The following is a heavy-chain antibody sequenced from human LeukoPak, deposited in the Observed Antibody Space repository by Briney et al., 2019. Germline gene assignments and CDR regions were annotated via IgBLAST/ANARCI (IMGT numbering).Heavy chain of an antibody. CDR2: INPSAGTT. Sequence: GASVKVSCKASGYTFTSYYMHWVRQAPGQGLEWMGLINPSAGTTTYAQKFQGRVNVTRDTSTSTVYMDLSSLKSEDTAVYYCARGKSSVWPVGLCMDVWGQGTTVTVSS. D-gene: IGHD6-19*01. CDR1: GYTFTSYY. CDR3: ARGKSSVWPVGLCMDV. V-gene: IGHV1-46*01. J-gene: IGHJ6*02.